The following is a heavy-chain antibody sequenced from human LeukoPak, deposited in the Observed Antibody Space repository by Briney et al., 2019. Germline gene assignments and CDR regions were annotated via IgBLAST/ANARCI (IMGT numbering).Heavy chain of an antibody. CDR2: IYTSGST. Sequence: SETLSLTCTVSGGSISSGSYYWSRIRQPAGKGLEWIGRIYTSGSTNYNPSLKSRVTISVDTSKNQFSLKLSSVTAADTAVYYCARFTNWNYQRYWYFDLWGRGTLVTVSS. CDR1: GGSISSGSYY. D-gene: IGHD1-7*01. J-gene: IGHJ2*01. CDR3: ARFTNWNYQRYWYFDL. V-gene: IGHV4-61*02.